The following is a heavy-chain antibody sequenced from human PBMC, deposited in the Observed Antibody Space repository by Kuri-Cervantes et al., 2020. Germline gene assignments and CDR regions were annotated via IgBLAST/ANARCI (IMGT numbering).Heavy chain of an antibody. CDR1: GFIFSAYT. CDR3: ARDLSHDYGDYIFDY. J-gene: IGHJ4*02. Sequence: GGSLRLSCAASGFIFSAYTINWVRQAPGEGLEWVSSISSSSNYIYYADSVKGRFTISRDNAKNSLYLQMSSLGAEDTAVYYCARDLSHDYGDYIFDYWGQGTLVTVSS. V-gene: IGHV3-21*03. CDR2: ISSSSNYI. D-gene: IGHD4-17*01.